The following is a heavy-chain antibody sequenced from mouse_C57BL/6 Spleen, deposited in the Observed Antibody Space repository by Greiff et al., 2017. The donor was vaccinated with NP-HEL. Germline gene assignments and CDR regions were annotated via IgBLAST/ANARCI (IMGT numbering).Heavy chain of an antibody. Sequence: EVQLVESEGGLVKPGRSMKLSCTASGFTFSDYYMAWVRQVPEKGLEWVANINYDGSSTYYLDSLKSRFIISRDNAKNILNLQMSRLKSEDTATYYCAREGITTVFDYWGQGTTLTVSS. CDR2: INYDGSST. D-gene: IGHD1-1*01. V-gene: IGHV5-16*01. CDR1: GFTFSDYY. CDR3: AREGITTVFDY. J-gene: IGHJ2*01.